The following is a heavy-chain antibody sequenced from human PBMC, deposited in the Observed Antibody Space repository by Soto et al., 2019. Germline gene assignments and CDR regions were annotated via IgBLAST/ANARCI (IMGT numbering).Heavy chain of an antibody. CDR3: AKERGYGSGSYYAYYYYYGMDV. V-gene: IGHV3-30*18. J-gene: IGHJ6*02. D-gene: IGHD3-10*01. CDR2: ISYDGSNK. Sequence: GGSLRLSCAASGFTFSSYGMHWVRQAPGKGLEWVAVISYDGSNKYYADSVKGRFTISRDNSKNTLYLQMNSLRAEDTAVYYGAKERGYGSGSYYAYYYYYGMDVWGQGTTVTVSS. CDR1: GFTFSSYG.